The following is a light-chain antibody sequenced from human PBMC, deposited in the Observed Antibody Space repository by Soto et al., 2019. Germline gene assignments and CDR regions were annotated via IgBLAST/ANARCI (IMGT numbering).Light chain of an antibody. Sequence: QSVLTQPASVSGSPGQSITISCTGTSGDIGTYNLVSWYQQHPGRAPKLIIFEGNKRPSGVSNRFSGSKSGNTASLTISGLQAEDEADYYCCSYAGSYTHVFGTGTKLTV. CDR1: SGDIGTYNL. CDR3: CSYAGSYTHV. V-gene: IGLV2-14*02. J-gene: IGLJ1*01. CDR2: EGN.